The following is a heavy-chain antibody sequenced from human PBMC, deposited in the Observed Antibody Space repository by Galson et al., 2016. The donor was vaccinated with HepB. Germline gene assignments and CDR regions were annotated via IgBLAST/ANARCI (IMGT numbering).Heavy chain of an antibody. Sequence: SETLSLTCAVSGGTISSGNWWSWVRQTPGNGLEWIGEIYHSGNTNYNPSLKSRVTISIDESKNHFSLKLTSVTAADTAVYYCARGEYQLRYTWFDSWGQGILVTVSS. CDR3: ARGEYQLRYTWFDS. V-gene: IGHV4-4*02. J-gene: IGHJ5*01. CDR1: GGTISSGNW. CDR2: IYHSGNT. D-gene: IGHD2-2*01.